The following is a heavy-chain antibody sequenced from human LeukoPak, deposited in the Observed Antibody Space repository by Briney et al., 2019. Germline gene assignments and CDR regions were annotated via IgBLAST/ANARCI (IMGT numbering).Heavy chain of an antibody. CDR1: GGSISSSSYY. Sequence: SETLSLTCTVSGGSISSSSYYWGWIRQPPGKGLEWIGSIYYSGSTYYNPSLKSRVTISVDTSKNQFSLKLSSVTAADTAVYYCARDGTDYYGSGSYRHFDYWGQGTLVTVSS. CDR2: IYYSGST. J-gene: IGHJ4*02. CDR3: ARDGTDYYGSGSYRHFDY. D-gene: IGHD3-10*01. V-gene: IGHV4-39*07.